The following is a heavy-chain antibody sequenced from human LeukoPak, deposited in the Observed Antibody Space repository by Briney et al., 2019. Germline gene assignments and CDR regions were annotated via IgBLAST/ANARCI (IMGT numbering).Heavy chain of an antibody. CDR2: IKQDGSEK. J-gene: IGHJ3*02. V-gene: IGHV3-7*02. CDR1: GFIFSTYW. CDR3: AGNYGDLDAFDI. Sequence: GGSLRLSCAACGFIFSTYWMSWVRQGPGKGLEWVANIKQDGSEKYYVESVRGRFTISRDSAKNSLYLQMNSLRVEDTAVYYCAGNYGDLDAFDIWGQGTMVTVYS. D-gene: IGHD4-17*01.